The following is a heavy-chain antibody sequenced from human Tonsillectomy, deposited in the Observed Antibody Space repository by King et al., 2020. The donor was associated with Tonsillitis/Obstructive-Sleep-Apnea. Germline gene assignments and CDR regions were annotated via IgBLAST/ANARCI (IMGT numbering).Heavy chain of an antibody. J-gene: IGHJ5*02. Sequence: QLQESGPGLVKPSETLSLTCTVSGGSISTYYWSWIRQPPGKGLEWIGYIYYSGSTNYNPSLKSRVTISLDTSKNQFSLNLSSVTAADTAVYYCARHPDIVVLPTAIVGSGWFDPWGQGTLVTVSS. D-gene: IGHD2-2*02. CDR2: IYYSGST. V-gene: IGHV4-59*08. CDR1: GGSISTYY. CDR3: ARHPDIVVLPTAIVGSGWFDP.